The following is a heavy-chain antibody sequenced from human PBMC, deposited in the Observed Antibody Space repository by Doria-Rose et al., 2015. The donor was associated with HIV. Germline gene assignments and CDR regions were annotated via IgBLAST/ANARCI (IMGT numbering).Heavy chain of an antibody. V-gene: IGHV4-59*08. CDR3: ARLVYGPGIYYTLDS. CDR1: GDSIREYY. J-gene: IGHJ4*02. CDR2: VFHSGLT. Sequence: VQLLETGPGLVVPSETLSLTCSVSGDSIREYYWTWIRQPPGKGLEWIGYVFHSGLTKYNPSLGSRVSIPLDTSKTFFSRRLTSGTAADTAVYYCARLVYGPGIYYTLDSWGQGILVTVSS. D-gene: IGHD3-10*01.